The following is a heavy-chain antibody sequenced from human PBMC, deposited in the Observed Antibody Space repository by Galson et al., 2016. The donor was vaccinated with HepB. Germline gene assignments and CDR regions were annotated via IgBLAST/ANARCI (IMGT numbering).Heavy chain of an antibody. Sequence: SLRLSCAASGFVFSNFGLSWVRQAPGKGLEWVASISTRRTTYYSDSVQGRFTISRDNSNNTLYLQMNGLRAEDTVVYYCAKERLVRRIFDHWGQGTLLTVSS. V-gene: IGHV3-23*01. CDR1: GFVFSNFG. J-gene: IGHJ4*02. D-gene: IGHD3-9*01. CDR3: AKERLVRRIFDH. CDR2: ISTRRTT.